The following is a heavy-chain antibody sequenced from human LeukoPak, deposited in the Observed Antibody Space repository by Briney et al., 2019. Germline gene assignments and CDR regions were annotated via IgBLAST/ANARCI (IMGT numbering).Heavy chain of an antibody. J-gene: IGHJ4*02. D-gene: IGHD6-13*01. CDR2: ISSSGNTI. CDR1: GFTFSSYA. Sequence: GGSLRLSCAASGFTFSSYAMSWVRQAPGKGLEWASYISSSGNTIYYADSVKGRFTVSRDNAKNSLYLQMNSLRAEDTAVYYCARAGYTSSWYADYWGQGTLVTVSS. V-gene: IGHV3-48*03. CDR3: ARAGYTSSWYADY.